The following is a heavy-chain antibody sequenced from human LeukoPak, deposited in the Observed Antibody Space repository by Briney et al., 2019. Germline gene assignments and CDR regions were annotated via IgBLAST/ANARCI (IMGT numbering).Heavy chain of an antibody. Sequence: GASVKVSCKASGYTFTGYYMHWVRQAPGQGLEWMGRINPNSGGTNYAQKFQGRVTMTRDTSISTAYMELSRLRSDDTAVYYCARGDYGDYIGGWFDPWGQGTLVTVSS. D-gene: IGHD4-17*01. CDR3: ARGDYGDYIGGWFDP. V-gene: IGHV1-2*06. CDR1: GYTFTGYY. J-gene: IGHJ5*02. CDR2: INPNSGGT.